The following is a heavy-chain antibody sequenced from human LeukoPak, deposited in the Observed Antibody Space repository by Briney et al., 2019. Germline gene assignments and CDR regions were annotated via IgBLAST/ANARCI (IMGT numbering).Heavy chain of an antibody. CDR1: GASLSSYY. V-gene: IGHV4-59*12. CDR2: ISDTGKT. J-gene: IGHJ6*03. Sequence: SETLSLTCSVSGASLSSYYWGWIRQSPGKGLEWLGYISDTGKTDYNPSLKSRGTLSLDTSKNQFSLKLSSVTAADTAVYYCATSRPLNCSSTSCPRYYYYYMDVWGKGTTVTVSS. D-gene: IGHD2-2*01. CDR3: ATSRPLNCSSTSCPRYYYYYMDV.